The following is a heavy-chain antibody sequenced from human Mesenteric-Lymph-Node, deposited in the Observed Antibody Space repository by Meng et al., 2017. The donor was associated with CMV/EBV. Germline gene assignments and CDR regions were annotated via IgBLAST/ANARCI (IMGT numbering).Heavy chain of an antibody. J-gene: IGHJ4*02. CDR3: AKAGDSGSYYSPGDH. CDR2: ISYDGSDK. V-gene: IGHV3-30*02. Sequence: GESLKISCAASGFIFSTYGIHWVRQAPGKGLEWVAFISYDGSDKYYADSVKGRFTISRDNSKNTLYLQMHSLTPEDTGLYYCAKAGDSGSYYSPGDHWGQGTLVTVSS. CDR1: GFIFSTYG. D-gene: IGHD3-22*01.